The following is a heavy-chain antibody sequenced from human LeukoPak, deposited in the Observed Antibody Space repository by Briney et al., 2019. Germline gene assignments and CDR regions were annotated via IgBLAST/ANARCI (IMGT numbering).Heavy chain of an antibody. V-gene: IGHV1-46*01. J-gene: IGHJ6*02. CDR2: INPSGGST. CDR3: ARDFYSYYYYYGMDV. CDR1: GYTFTSYY. D-gene: IGHD5-18*01. Sequence: ASVKVSCKASGYTFTSYYMHWVRQAPGQGLEWMGIINPSGGSTSYAQKFQGRVTMTRDMSTSTVYMELSSLRSEDTAVYYCARDFYSYYYYYGMDVWGQGTTVTVSS.